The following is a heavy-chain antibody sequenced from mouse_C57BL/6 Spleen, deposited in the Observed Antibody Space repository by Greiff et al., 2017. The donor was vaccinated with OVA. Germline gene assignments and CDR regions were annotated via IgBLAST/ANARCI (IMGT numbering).Heavy chain of an antibody. CDR3: ARDYGSRYSDY. CDR1: GYAFSSSW. CDR2: IYPGDGDT. V-gene: IGHV1-82*01. Sequence: VQLQQSGPELVKPGASVKISCKASGYAFSSSWMNWVKQRPGKGLEWIGRIYPGDGDTNYNGKFKGKATLTADKSSSTAYMQLSSLTSEDSAVYFCARDYGSRYSDYWGQGTTLTVSS. D-gene: IGHD1-1*01. J-gene: IGHJ2*01.